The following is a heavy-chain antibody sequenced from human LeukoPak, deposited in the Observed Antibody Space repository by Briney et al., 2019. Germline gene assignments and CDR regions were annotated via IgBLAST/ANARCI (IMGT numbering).Heavy chain of an antibody. CDR3: VRSCLDYGDHKGTDY. CDR2: ISAYNGNT. D-gene: IGHD4-17*01. Sequence: GASVKVSCKASGYTFTSYGISWVRQAPGQGLEWMGWISAYNGNTNYAQKLQGRVTMTTDTPTSTAYMELRSLRSDDTAVYYCVRSCLDYGDHKGTDYWGQGTLVTVSS. J-gene: IGHJ4*02. CDR1: GYTFTSYG. V-gene: IGHV1-18*01.